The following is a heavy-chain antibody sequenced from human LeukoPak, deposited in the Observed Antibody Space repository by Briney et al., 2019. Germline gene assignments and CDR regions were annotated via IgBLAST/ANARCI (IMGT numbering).Heavy chain of an antibody. CDR1: GFTFSSYL. CDR3: ARSPGGSSYGYYYFDY. Sequence: GGSLRLSCAASGFTFSSYLMHWVRQAPGKGLVWVSRINSDGSSTSYADSVKGRFTISRDNAKNTLYLQMHSLRAEDTAVYYCARSPGGSSYGYYYFDYWGQGTLVTVSS. J-gene: IGHJ4*02. D-gene: IGHD5-18*01. V-gene: IGHV3-74*01. CDR2: INSDGSST.